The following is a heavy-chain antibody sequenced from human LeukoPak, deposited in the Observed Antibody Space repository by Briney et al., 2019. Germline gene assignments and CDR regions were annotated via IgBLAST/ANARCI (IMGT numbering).Heavy chain of an antibody. CDR2: ISSSRSYI. V-gene: IGHV3-21*01. Sequence: PGGSLRLSCAASGFTFSSYSMNWVRQAPGKGLEWVSSISSSRSYIYYADSVKGRFTISRDNAKNSLYLQMNSLRAEDTAVYYCARGWPFDYWGQGTLVTVSS. CDR3: ARGWPFDY. CDR1: GFTFSSYS. D-gene: IGHD5-24*01. J-gene: IGHJ4*02.